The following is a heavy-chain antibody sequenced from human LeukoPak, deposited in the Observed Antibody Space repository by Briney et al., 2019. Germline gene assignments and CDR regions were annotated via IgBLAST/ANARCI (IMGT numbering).Heavy chain of an antibody. CDR1: GGSITSYC. Sequence: SETLSLTCTVSGGSITSYCWSWIRQPAGKGLEWIGRIYTRGSTKYSPSLNSRVTLSVDTSKTQFSLRLSSVTAADTAVYYCAGEGHYYDDTGYYYGGEDYWGQGTLVTVSS. V-gene: IGHV4-4*07. CDR3: AGEGHYYDDTGYYYGGEDY. J-gene: IGHJ4*02. D-gene: IGHD3-22*01. CDR2: IYTRGST.